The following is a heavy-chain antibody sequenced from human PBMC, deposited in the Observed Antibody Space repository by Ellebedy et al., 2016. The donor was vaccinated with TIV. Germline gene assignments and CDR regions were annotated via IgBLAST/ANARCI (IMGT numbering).Heavy chain of an antibody. D-gene: IGHD2-21*02. Sequence: PGGSLRLSCAASGFTFSRHWMHWIRQAPGTGLVWLSRINGDGGFTSHADFVKGRFTISRDNAKNTLYLQMNSLKAEDTAMYYCSTLSDTGYWGHGTLVTVSS. CDR1: GFTFSRHW. CDR2: INGDGGFT. CDR3: STLSDTGY. V-gene: IGHV3-74*01. J-gene: IGHJ4*01.